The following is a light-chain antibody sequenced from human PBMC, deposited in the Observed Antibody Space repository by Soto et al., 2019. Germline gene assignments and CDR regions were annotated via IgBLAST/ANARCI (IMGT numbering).Light chain of an antibody. CDR3: AAWEDTLRARV. J-gene: IGLJ2*01. V-gene: IGLV1-44*01. Sequence: QSVLAQPPSASGTPGQRVTISCSGSNSNIGRNDVTWYQQVPGTAPQCLIYSNDQRPSGVPDRISGSRSGTSASLAISGLQSGDEAEYYCAAWEDTLRARVFGGGTKVTVL. CDR1: NSNIGRND. CDR2: SND.